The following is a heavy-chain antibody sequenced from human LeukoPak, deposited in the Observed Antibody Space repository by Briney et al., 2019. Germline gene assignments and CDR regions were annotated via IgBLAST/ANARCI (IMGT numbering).Heavy chain of an antibody. CDR2: ITTSDGNT. D-gene: IGHD7-27*01. CDR1: GFTFSSYT. J-gene: IGHJ4*02. CDR3: AKDGGLWVSAHWGDS. V-gene: IGHV3-23*01. Sequence: PGGSLRLSCAASGFTFSSYTMSWVGQAPGKGLEGVSTITTSDGNTYYADSVKGRFTVSRDNSKNTLFLQMNSLRAEDTAVYYCAKDGGLWVSAHWGDSWGRGTLVTVSS.